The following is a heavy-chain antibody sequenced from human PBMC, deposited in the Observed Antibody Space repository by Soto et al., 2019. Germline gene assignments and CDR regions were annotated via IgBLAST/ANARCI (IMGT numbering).Heavy chain of an antibody. CDR2: IYYSGST. Sequence: SETLSLTCTVSGGSISTYYWIWIRQPPGKGLDWIGYIYYSGSTNYNPSLKSRVTISVDTSKNQFSLKLSSVAAADTAVYYCARAARGYSYGPYDYWGQGTVVTVSS. CDR3: ARAARGYSYGPYDY. V-gene: IGHV4-59*01. J-gene: IGHJ4*02. D-gene: IGHD5-18*01. CDR1: GGSISTYY.